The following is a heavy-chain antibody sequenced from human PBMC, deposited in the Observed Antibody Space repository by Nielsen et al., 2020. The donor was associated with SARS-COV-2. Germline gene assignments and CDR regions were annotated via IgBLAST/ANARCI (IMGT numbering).Heavy chain of an antibody. D-gene: IGHD7-27*01. Sequence: RGSLRLSCIGSGFDFSRHSMAWVRQAPGKGLEWLALIVYHGGDTYYADSVKGRFTISRDNSRNTLYLQMDSLTAEDTAFYYCSRLSVGTYFDNWGPGTLVTVSS. J-gene: IGHJ4*02. CDR1: GFDFSRHS. V-gene: IGHV3-30*04. CDR3: SRLSVGTYFDN. CDR2: IVYHGGDT.